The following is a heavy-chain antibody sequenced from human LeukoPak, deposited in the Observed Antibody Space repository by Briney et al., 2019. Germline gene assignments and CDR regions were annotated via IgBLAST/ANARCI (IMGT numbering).Heavy chain of an antibody. CDR3: ARGGDYGDLRYFDY. Sequence: PSETLSLTCTVSGVSFSSSSYYWSWIRQPPGKGLEWIGYIYYRGSTNYNPSLKSRVTFSVDTSKNQFSLKLNSVTAADTAVYYCARGGDYGDLRYFDYWGQGTLVTVSS. V-gene: IGHV4-61*01. D-gene: IGHD4-17*01. CDR2: IYYRGST. J-gene: IGHJ4*02. CDR1: GVSFSSSSYY.